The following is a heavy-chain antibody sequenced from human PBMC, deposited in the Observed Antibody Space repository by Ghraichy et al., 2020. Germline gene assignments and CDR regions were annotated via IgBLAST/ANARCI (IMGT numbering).Heavy chain of an antibody. Sequence: GESLNISCAASGFTFSSYAMYWVRQAPGKGLEWVAVISYDGSNKYYADSVKGRFTISRDNSKNTLYLQMNSLRAEDTAVYYCARVPKARKGYCSSTSCYGGFDYWGQGTLVTVSS. CDR3: ARVPKARKGYCSSTSCYGGFDY. CDR1: GFTFSSYA. CDR2: ISYDGSNK. J-gene: IGHJ4*02. D-gene: IGHD2-2*01. V-gene: IGHV3-30-3*01.